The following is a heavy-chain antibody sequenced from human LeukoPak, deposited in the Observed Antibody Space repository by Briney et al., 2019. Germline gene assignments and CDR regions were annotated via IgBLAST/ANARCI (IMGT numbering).Heavy chain of an antibody. J-gene: IGHJ4*02. CDR3: AGSYSSSPQYYFDY. D-gene: IGHD6-6*01. CDR2: GST. V-gene: IGHV4-61*01. Sequence: PSETLSLTCTVSGGSMAYGSFYWGWIRQPPGKGLEWIGSGSTNYNPSLKSRVTISVDTTKNQFSLKLSSVTAADTAVYHCAGSYSSSPQYYFDYWGQGTLVTVSS. CDR1: GGSMAYGSFY.